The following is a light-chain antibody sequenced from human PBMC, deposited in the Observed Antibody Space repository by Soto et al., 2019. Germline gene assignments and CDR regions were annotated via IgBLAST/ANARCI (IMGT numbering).Light chain of an antibody. Sequence: AIQMTQSPSSLSASVGDRVTITCRASQGIRNELGWYQQKPGKAPKFLIYAASSLQSGVPSRFSGNSSGTDFTLTISSLQPEDFATYYCLQDYNYPWTFGQGTKVEIK. CDR2: AAS. CDR1: QGIRNE. V-gene: IGKV1-6*01. CDR3: LQDYNYPWT. J-gene: IGKJ1*01.